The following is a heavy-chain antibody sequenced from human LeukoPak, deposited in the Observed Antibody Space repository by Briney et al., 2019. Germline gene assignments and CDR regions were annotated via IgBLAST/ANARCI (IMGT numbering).Heavy chain of an antibody. CDR1: GFTFSSYG. V-gene: IGHV3-30*02. CDR2: IRYDGSNK. Sequence: PGGSLRLSCAASGFTFSSYGMHWVRQAPGKGLEWVAFIRYDGSNKYYADSVKGRFTISRDNSKNTLYLQMNSLRAEDTAVYYCAKDAGSSWSFDYWGQGTLVTVSS. J-gene: IGHJ4*02. D-gene: IGHD6-13*01. CDR3: AKDAGSSWSFDY.